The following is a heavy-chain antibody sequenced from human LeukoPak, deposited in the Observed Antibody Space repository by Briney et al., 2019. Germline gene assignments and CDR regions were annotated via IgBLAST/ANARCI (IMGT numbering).Heavy chain of an antibody. CDR2: ISSSSSYI. J-gene: IGHJ4*02. V-gene: IGHV3-21*01. CDR3: AKGVDTYYDFWSGYLFDY. Sequence: GGSLRLSCAASGFTFSSYSMNWVRQAPGKGLEWVSSISSSSSYIYYADSVKGRFTISRDNAKNSLYLQMNSLRAEDTAGYYCAKGVDTYYDFWSGYLFDYWGQGTLVTVSS. D-gene: IGHD3-3*01. CDR1: GFTFSSYS.